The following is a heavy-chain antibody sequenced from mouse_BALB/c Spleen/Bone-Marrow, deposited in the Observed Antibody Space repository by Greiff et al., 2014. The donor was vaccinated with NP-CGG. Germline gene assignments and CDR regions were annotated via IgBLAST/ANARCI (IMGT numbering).Heavy chain of an antibody. Sequence: VQLKESXAELVKPGASVKLSCTASGFNIKDTYMHWAKQRPEQGLEWIGRIDPANGNTKYDPKFQGKATITADTSSNTAYLQLSSLTSEDTAVYYCAIYYYGSSGFAYWGQGTLVTVSA. D-gene: IGHD1-1*01. V-gene: IGHV14-3*02. CDR3: AIYYYGSSGFAY. CDR2: IDPANGNT. CDR1: GFNIKDTY. J-gene: IGHJ3*01.